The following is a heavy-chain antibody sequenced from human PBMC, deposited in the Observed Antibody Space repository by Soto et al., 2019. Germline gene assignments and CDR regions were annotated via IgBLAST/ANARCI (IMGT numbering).Heavy chain of an antibody. J-gene: IGHJ4*02. V-gene: IGHV3-23*01. Sequence: EVQLLESGGGLVHPGGSLRLSCAASGFSFSSYAMSWVRQAPGKGLEWVSAFRGDGTGAHYADSVKGRFTISRDNSKNILYLHMNSLNAEDTAVYYCAKLPQYDILNGYLNYFDYWGQGTLVTVSS. CDR1: GFSFSSYA. CDR2: FRGDGTGA. D-gene: IGHD3-9*01. CDR3: AKLPQYDILNGYLNYFDY.